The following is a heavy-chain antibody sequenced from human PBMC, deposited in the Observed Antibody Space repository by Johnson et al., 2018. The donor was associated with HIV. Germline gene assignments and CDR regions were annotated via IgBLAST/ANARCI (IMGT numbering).Heavy chain of an antibody. Sequence: VQLVESGGGLIQPGGSLRLSCAASGFTVSSNYMSWVRQAPGKGLEWVSFIYSGGTTYYADPVKCRFTISRDSYKNTLYLQMNSLRADDTALYYCARLQSSGYWSFDAFDIWGEGTMVIVSS. J-gene: IGHJ3*02. D-gene: IGHD3-22*01. V-gene: IGHV3-53*01. CDR2: IYSGGTT. CDR1: GFTVSSNY. CDR3: ARLQSSGYWSFDAFDI.